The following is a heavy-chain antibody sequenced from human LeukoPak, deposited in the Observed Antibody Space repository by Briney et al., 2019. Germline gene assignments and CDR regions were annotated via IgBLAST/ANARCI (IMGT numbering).Heavy chain of an antibody. CDR3: AKANYYDSSGYYENLDY. CDR2: ISGSGGST. D-gene: IGHD3-22*01. J-gene: IGHJ4*02. CDR1: GFTFSSNA. V-gene: IGHV3-23*01. Sequence: GGSLRLSCAASGFTFSSNAMSWVRQAPGKGLEWVLAISGSGGSTYYADSVKGRFTISRDNSKNTLYLQMNSLRADDTAVYYCAKANYYDSSGYYENLDYWGQGTLVTVSS.